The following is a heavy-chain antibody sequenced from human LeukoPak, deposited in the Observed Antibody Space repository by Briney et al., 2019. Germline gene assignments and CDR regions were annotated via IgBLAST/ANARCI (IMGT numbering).Heavy chain of an antibody. CDR1: GGTFISYA. J-gene: IGHJ4*02. Sequence: ASVKVSCKASGGTFISYAISWVRQAPGQGLEWMGRIIPILGIANYAQKFQGRVTITADKSTSTAYMELSSLRSEDTAVYYCARVNSGYYDSSGYLDYWGQGTLVTVSS. V-gene: IGHV1-69*04. CDR2: IIPILGIA. CDR3: ARVNSGYYDSSGYLDY. D-gene: IGHD3-22*01.